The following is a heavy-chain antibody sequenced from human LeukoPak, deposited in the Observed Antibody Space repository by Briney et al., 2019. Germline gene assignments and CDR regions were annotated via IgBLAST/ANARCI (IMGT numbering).Heavy chain of an antibody. CDR3: ARGGTWFDP. D-gene: IGHD2-15*01. Sequence: XAAXXLTXSSXXMSXVXQXPXXXLEWVANIKQDGSEKYYVDSVKGRFTISRDNAKNSLYLQMNSLRAEDTAVYYCARGGTWFDPWGQGTLVTVSS. CDR2: IKQDGSEK. CDR1: XLTXSSXX. V-gene: IGHV3-7*01. J-gene: IGHJ5*02.